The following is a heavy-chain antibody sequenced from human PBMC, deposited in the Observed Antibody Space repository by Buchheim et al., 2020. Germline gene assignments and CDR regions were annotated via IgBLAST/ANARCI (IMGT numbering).Heavy chain of an antibody. CDR1: GGSISSSSYY. V-gene: IGHV4-39*07. Sequence: QLQLQESGPGLVKPSETLSLTCTVSGGSISSSSYYWGWIRQPPGKGLEWIGSIYYSGRTYYNPSLKSRVTISVDTSSNQSSLKLSSVTAADTAVYYCARDCRAAAANWFDPWGQGTL. D-gene: IGHD6-13*01. CDR3: ARDCRAAAANWFDP. J-gene: IGHJ5*02. CDR2: IYYSGRT.